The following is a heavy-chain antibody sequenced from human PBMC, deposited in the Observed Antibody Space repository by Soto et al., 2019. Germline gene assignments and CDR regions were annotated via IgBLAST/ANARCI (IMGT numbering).Heavy chain of an antibody. CDR1: GGSISSGGYY. V-gene: IGHV4-31*01. Sequence: QVQLQESGPGLVKPSQTLSLTCTVSGGSISSGGYYWSWIRQHPGKGLEWIGYIYYSGSTYYNPSLKSQVTISVDTSKNQFSLKLSSVTAADTAVYYCARGYSGYDFAWGDYTAQPHMDVRGKGTTVTVSS. CDR3: ARGYSGYDFAWGDYTAQPHMDV. D-gene: IGHD5-12*01. CDR2: IYYSGST. J-gene: IGHJ6*03.